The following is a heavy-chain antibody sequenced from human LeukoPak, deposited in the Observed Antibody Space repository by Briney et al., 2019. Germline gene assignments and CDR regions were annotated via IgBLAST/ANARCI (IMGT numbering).Heavy chain of an antibody. Sequence: GGSLRLSCAASGFTFSSYAMSWVRQAPGKGLEWVSAISGSGGSTYYADSVKGRFTISRDNSKNTLYLQMNGLSAEDTAVYYCAKDLEGDDGDYVSAHYWGQGTLVTVSS. J-gene: IGHJ4*02. V-gene: IGHV3-23*01. CDR3: AKDLEGDDGDYVSAHY. CDR1: GFTFSSYA. CDR2: ISGSGGST. D-gene: IGHD4-17*01.